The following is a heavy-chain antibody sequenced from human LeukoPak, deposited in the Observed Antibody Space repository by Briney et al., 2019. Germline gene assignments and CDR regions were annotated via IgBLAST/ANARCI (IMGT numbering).Heavy chain of an antibody. CDR3: ARQAGGNSGPFDY. Sequence: PSETLSLTCTVSGGSISSINSNYCSWIRQPPGKGLEWIGYIYNSGSTNYNPSLKSRVTLSVDTSKNQFPLKLSSVTAADTAVYYCARQAGGNSGPFDYWGQGTVVTVSS. CDR2: IYNSGST. CDR1: GGSISSINSNY. D-gene: IGHD4-23*01. J-gene: IGHJ4*02. V-gene: IGHV4-59*08.